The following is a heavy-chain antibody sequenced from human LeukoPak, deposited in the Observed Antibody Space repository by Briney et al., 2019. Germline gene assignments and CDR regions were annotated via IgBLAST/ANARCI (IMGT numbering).Heavy chain of an antibody. J-gene: IGHJ4*02. V-gene: IGHV1-24*01. CDR2: FDPEDGET. CDR1: GYTLTELS. CDR3: AYSSSSEYKSAFDY. D-gene: IGHD6-6*01. Sequence: AASVKVSCKVSGYTLTELSMHWVRQVPGKGLEWMGGFDPEDGETIYAQKFQGRVTMTEDTSTDTAYMELSSLRSEDTAVYYCAYSSSSEYKSAFDYWGQGTLVTVSS.